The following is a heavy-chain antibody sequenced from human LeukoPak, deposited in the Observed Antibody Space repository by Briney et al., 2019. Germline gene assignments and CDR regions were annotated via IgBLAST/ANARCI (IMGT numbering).Heavy chain of an antibody. V-gene: IGHV3-30*02. CDR2: IRHGGTKK. Sequence: PGGSLRLSCVASGFNFNDFGMHWVRQAPGKGLEWVTFIRHGGTKKYYADSVKGRFTISRDNSKSTVYLQMNSLRPEDTALYYCTKDLTAAGFTFFDYWGQGALVTVSS. D-gene: IGHD6-13*01. CDR3: TKDLTAAGFTFFDY. J-gene: IGHJ4*02. CDR1: GFNFNDFG.